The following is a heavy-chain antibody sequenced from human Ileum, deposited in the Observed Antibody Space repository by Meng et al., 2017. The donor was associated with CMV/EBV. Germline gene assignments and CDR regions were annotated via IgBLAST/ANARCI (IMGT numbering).Heavy chain of an antibody. Sequence: AWMNWVRLAQGKVLEWVARIRTTADRETTYHTAVKGRFTISRDNAKNSLYLQMNSLRADDTAVYFCVRDIGYCYSTTCYYFDSWGQGTLVTVSS. CDR3: VRDIGYCYSTTCYYFDS. D-gene: IGHD2-2*03. CDR2: IRTTADRET. CDR1: AW. V-gene: IGHV3-15*07. J-gene: IGHJ4*02.